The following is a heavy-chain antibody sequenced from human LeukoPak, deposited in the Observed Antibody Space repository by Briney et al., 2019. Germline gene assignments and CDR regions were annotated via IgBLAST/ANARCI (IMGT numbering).Heavy chain of an antibody. CDR1: GFTFRNAR. CDR3: ATAAGIAAPGTKGIDY. D-gene: IGHD6-13*01. J-gene: IGHJ4*02. V-gene: IGHV3-15*01. CDR2: IKSQTDGGTI. Sequence: GGSLRLSCAASGFTFRNARMSWVRQAPGKGLEWIGRIKSQTDGGTIAYAAPVKGRFTISRDDSKNTLDLQMNSLKTEDTAVYYCATAAGIAAPGTKGIDYWGQGTLVTVSS.